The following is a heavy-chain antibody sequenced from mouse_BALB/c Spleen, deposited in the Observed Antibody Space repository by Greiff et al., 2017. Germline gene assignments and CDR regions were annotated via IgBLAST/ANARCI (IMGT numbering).Heavy chain of an antibody. J-gene: IGHJ4*01. CDR2: ISYSGST. V-gene: IGHV3-2*02. D-gene: IGHD1-1*01. Sequence: EVKLVESGPGLVKPSQSLSLTCTVTGYSITSDYAWNWIRQFPGNKLEWMGYISYSGSTSYNPSLKSRISITRDTSKNQFFLQLNSVTTEDTATYYCARDYYGSSYNYAMDYWGQGTSVTVSS. CDR3: ARDYYGSSYNYAMDY. CDR1: GYSITSDYA.